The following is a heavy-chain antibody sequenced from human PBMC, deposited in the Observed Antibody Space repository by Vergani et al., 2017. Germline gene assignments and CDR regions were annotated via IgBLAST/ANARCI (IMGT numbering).Heavy chain of an antibody. Sequence: QVQLVESGGGLVKPGGSLRLSCAASGFTFSDYYMSWIRQAPGKGLEWVSYISSSSSYTNYADSVKGRFTISRDNAKNSLYLQMNSLRAEDTAVYYSARDLAIAAADEYYFDYWGQGTLVTVSS. V-gene: IGHV3-11*06. CDR1: GFTFSDYY. D-gene: IGHD6-13*01. CDR2: ISSSSSYT. CDR3: ARDLAIAAADEYYFDY. J-gene: IGHJ4*02.